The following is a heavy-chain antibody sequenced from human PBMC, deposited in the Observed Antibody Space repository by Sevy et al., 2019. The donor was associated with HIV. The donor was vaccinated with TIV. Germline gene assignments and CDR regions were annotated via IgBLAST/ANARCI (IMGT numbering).Heavy chain of an antibody. CDR3: AGDDYIWGSYLYYYYYGMDV. CDR1: GYTFTSYG. J-gene: IGHJ6*02. Sequence: ASVKVSCKASGYTFTSYGISWVRQAPGQGLEWMGWISAYNGNTNYAQKLQGRVTMTTDTSTSTAYMELRSLGSDDTAVYYCAGDDYIWGSYLYYYYYGMDVWGQGTTVTVSS. CDR2: ISAYNGNT. D-gene: IGHD3-16*02. V-gene: IGHV1-18*01.